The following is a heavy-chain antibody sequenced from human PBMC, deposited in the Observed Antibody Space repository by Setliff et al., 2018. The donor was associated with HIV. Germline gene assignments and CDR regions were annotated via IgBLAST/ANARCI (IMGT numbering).Heavy chain of an antibody. Sequence: PSETLSLTCSVSGDSISHYYWSWIRQPPGKGLEWIGNVCYSRSSYYNPSLKSRVTISVDTSKNQFSLKLSSVTAADTAVYYCARHGVDDTSANYFRFGVHDHWGQGTLVTVSS. CDR1: GDSISHYY. CDR2: VCYSRSS. CDR3: ARHGVDDTSANYFRFGVHDH. J-gene: IGHJ4*02. D-gene: IGHD3-22*01. V-gene: IGHV4-59*04.